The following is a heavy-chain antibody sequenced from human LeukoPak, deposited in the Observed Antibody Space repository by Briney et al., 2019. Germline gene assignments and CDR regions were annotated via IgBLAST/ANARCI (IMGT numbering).Heavy chain of an antibody. CDR1: GFTFSSYA. CDR3: AKDPSTLKLTDDY. Sequence: TGGSLRLSCAASGFTFSSYAVSWVRQAPGKGLEWVSAISGSGGSTHHADSVKGRFAISRDNSKNTLYLQMDSLRAEDTAIYYCAKDPSTLKLTDDYWGQGTLVTVSS. V-gene: IGHV3-23*01. J-gene: IGHJ4*02. CDR2: ISGSGGST. D-gene: IGHD5-24*01.